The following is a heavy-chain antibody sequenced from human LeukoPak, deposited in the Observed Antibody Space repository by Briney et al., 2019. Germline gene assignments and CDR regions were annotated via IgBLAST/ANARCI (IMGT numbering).Heavy chain of an antibody. J-gene: IGHJ6*02. Sequence: GGSLRLSCAASGSIFNSYTMNWIRQPPGKGLEWVSAIRSSSSSIYYADSVKGRFTISRDNAQNSVFLQMNSLRAEDTAVYYCTRDGQYYGMDVWGQGTTVTVSS. CDR2: IRSSSSSI. CDR1: GSIFNSYT. CDR3: TRDGQYYGMDV. V-gene: IGHV3-21*01.